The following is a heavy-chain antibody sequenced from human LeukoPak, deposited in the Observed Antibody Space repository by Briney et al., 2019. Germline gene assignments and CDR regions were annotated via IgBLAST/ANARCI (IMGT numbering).Heavy chain of an antibody. CDR1: GDSDSNSY. CDR3: ARGRRDGYSFYWYFDL. D-gene: IGHD5-24*01. J-gene: IGHJ2*01. CDR2: IFPSGST. V-gene: IGHV4-4*08. Sequence: SETLSLTCPFSGDSDSNSYWSWIRQPPGKGLEWIGCIFPSGSTNSNPSLKSRVTTSLDTSKSQFSLRLSSMTAADTAVYYCARGRRDGYSFYWYFDLWGRGTLVTVSS.